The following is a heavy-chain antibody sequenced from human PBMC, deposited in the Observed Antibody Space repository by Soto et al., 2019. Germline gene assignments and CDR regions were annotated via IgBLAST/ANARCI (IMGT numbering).Heavy chain of an antibody. CDR1: GYTFTSYG. J-gene: IGHJ6*02. CDR3: ARVRAGLGYVSGPSFFPYYIGMYV. CDR2: ISAYNGDT. V-gene: IGHV1-18*01. D-gene: IGHD2-15*01. Sequence: QVQLVQSGAEVRKPGASVKVSCTASGYTFTSYGISCVRQAPGQGLEWMGWISAYNGDTNYAQKVQGRVTMTTDTSTSTVYMELRNLRSHDTAVYYCARVRAGLGYVSGPSFFPYYIGMYVWGQVFTITVSS.